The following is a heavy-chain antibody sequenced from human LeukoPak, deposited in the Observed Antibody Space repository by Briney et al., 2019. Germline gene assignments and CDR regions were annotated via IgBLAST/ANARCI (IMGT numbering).Heavy chain of an antibody. CDR3: ARSAVRNYYFDY. CDR1: GYSISSGYY. CDR2: IYHSGST. Sequence: SESLSLTCAVSGYSISSGYYWGWIRQPPGKGLEWIGSIYHSGSTYYNPSLKSRVTISVDTSKNQFSLKLSSVTAADTAVYYCARSAVRNYYFDYWGQGTLVTASS. J-gene: IGHJ4*02. D-gene: IGHD6-6*01. V-gene: IGHV4-38-2*01.